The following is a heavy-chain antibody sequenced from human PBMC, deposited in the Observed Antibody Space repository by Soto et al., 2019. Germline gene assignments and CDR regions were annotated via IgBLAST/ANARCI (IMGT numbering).Heavy chain of an antibody. CDR3: ARQVVDGAVAGSGSFDY. V-gene: IGHV4-39*01. CDR1: GGSISSTSYY. Sequence: QLQLQESGPGLVKPSETLSLTCTVSGGSISSTSYYWVWIRQPPGTGLEWIGSLYHSGSTYSNPSLKRRVTISVDTSENQFSRRLSSVTAADTAVYYCARQVVDGAVAGSGSFDYWGQGTLVTVSS. CDR2: LYHSGST. D-gene: IGHD3-10*01. J-gene: IGHJ4*02.